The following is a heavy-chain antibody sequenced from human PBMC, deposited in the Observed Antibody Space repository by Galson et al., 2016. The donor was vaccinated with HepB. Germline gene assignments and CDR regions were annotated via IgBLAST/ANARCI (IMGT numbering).Heavy chain of an antibody. D-gene: IGHD2-2*01. CDR2: IYRNDDK. J-gene: IGHJ5*02. Sequence: PALVKPTQTLTLTCTFSGFSLSTSGVGVGWIRQPPGKALEWLALIYRNDDKRYSPPLKSRLTITKDTSKNQVVLTMTDMDPVDAATYYCARAGIYCTTTTCYPEWFDPWGQGTLVTVPS. CDR3: ARAGIYCTTTTCYPEWFDP. CDR1: GFSLSTSGVG. V-gene: IGHV2-5*01.